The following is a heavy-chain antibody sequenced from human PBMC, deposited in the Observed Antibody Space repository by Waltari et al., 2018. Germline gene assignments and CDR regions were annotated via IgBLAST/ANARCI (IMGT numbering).Heavy chain of an antibody. V-gene: IGHV3-48*03. Sequence: EVQLVESGGGLVQPGGSLRLSCAASGFTFSSYEMNWVHQAPGKGLEWVSYMSSSGSTIYYADSVKGRFTIARDNAKNSLYLQMNSLRAEDTAVYYCARDSYYGSGSYYLDYWGQGTLVTVSS. CDR2: MSSSGSTI. CDR3: ARDSYYGSGSYYLDY. J-gene: IGHJ4*02. D-gene: IGHD3-10*01. CDR1: GFTFSSYE.